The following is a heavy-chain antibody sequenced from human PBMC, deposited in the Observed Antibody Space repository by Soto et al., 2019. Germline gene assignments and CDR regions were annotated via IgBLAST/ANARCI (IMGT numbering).Heavy chain of an antibody. CDR3: ARGRIAVAGTSDAFDI. Sequence: QVQLVQSGAEVKKPGSSVKVSCKASGGTFSSYTISWVRQAPGQGLEWMGRIIPILGIANYAQKFQGRVTITADKSTSTAYMELSSLRSEDTAVYYCARGRIAVAGTSDAFDIRGQGTMVTVSS. CDR2: IIPILGIA. V-gene: IGHV1-69*02. CDR1: GGTFSSYT. D-gene: IGHD6-19*01. J-gene: IGHJ3*02.